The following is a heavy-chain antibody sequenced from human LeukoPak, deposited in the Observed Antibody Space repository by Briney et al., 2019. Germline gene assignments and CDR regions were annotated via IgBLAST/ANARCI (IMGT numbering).Heavy chain of an antibody. Sequence: SETLSLTCTVSGGSISSYYWSWIRQPAGKGLEWIGRIYTSGSTYYNPSLKSRVTMSVDTSKNQFSLRLSSVTAADTAVYYCASTYSDTDWNFDFWGQGTLVTVSS. CDR3: ASTYSDTDWNFDF. CDR1: GGSISSYY. D-gene: IGHD5-12*01. J-gene: IGHJ4*02. CDR2: IYTSGST. V-gene: IGHV4-4*07.